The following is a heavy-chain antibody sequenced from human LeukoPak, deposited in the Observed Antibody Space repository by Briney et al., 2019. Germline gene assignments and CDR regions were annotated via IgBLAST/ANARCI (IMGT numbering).Heavy chain of an antibody. J-gene: IGHJ4*02. CDR1: VGSISSSRYL. CDR3: GRISGSRRSWSIDY. Sequence: SETLSLTCTVSVGSISSSRYLWAWIPQPPGKGLVWFGTIYYSGSTSYNPYLKSRVTIIFGNSTNQFSLKVSSVTAADKAAYYCGRISGSRRSWSIDYWGQGTLVIVS. D-gene: IGHD6-13*01. V-gene: IGHV4-39*01. CDR2: IYYSGST.